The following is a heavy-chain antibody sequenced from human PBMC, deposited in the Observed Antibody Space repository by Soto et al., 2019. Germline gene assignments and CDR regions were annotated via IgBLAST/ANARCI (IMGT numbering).Heavy chain of an antibody. CDR3: ARDDEDGSYCDLGY. CDR2: VLHDGNDK. J-gene: IGHJ4*02. V-gene: IGHV3-30-3*01. D-gene: IGHD3-10*01. CDR1: GFTFSDYI. Sequence: QVQLVESGGGVVQPGRSLRLSCAASGFTFSDYIMHWVRQAPGKGLEWVAMVLHDGNDKYYADSVKGRFTISRDNSKNTLYLQMNSLRTEDTAMYYCARDDEDGSYCDLGYWGQGTLVNVSS.